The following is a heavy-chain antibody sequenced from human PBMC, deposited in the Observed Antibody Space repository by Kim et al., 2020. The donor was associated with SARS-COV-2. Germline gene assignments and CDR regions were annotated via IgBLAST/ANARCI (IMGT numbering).Heavy chain of an antibody. CDR2: ISSSSSYI. J-gene: IGHJ3*02. CDR3: ARDKSGGRLGELSLYVFKGTPSDAFDI. V-gene: IGHV3-21*01. D-gene: IGHD3-16*02. CDR1: GFTLSSYS. Sequence: GGSLRLSCAASGFTLSSYSMNWVRQAPGKGLEWVSSISSSSSYIYYADSVKGRFTISRDNAKNSLYLQMNSLGAEDTAVYYCARDKSGGRLGELSLYVFKGTPSDAFDIWGQGTMVTVSS.